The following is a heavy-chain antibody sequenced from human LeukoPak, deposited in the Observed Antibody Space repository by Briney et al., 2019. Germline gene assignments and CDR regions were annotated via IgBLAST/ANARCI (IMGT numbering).Heavy chain of an antibody. D-gene: IGHD3-10*01. V-gene: IGHV3-23*01. J-gene: IGHJ5*02. CDR2: ISGSGGST. CDR3: ARDNTLGLYGLGSYRLGFDP. CDR1: GFTFSSYA. Sequence: PGGSLRLSCAASGFTFSSYAMSWVRQAPGKGLEWVSAISGSGGSTYYADSVKGRFTISRDNSKNTLYLQMNSLRAEDTAVYYCARDNTLGLYGLGSYRLGFDPWGQGTLVTVSS.